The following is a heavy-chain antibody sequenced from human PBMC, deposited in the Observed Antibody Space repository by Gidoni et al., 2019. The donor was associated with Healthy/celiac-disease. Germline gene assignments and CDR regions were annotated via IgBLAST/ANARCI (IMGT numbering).Heavy chain of an antibody. D-gene: IGHD3-22*01. CDR3: ARDSGHSSDAFDI. V-gene: IGHV4-30-2*01. CDR2: IYHSGST. CDR1: GGSISSGGYS. J-gene: IGHJ3*02. Sequence: QLQLQESGSGLVKPSQTLSLTCAVSGGSISSGGYSWSWIRQPPGKGLEWIGYIYHSGSTYYNPSLKSRVTILVDRSKNQFSLKLSSVTAADTAVYYCARDSGHSSDAFDIWGQGTMVTVSS.